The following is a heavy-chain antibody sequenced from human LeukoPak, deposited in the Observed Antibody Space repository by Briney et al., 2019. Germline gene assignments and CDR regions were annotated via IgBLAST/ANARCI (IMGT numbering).Heavy chain of an antibody. CDR1: GFTFSNAW. D-gene: IGHD1-1*01. V-gene: IGHV3-15*01. Sequence: GGSLRLSCAASGFTFSNAWMSWVRQAPGKGLEWVGRIKSKTDGGTTDYAAPVKGRFTISRDDSKNTLYLQMNSLKTEDTAVYYCTTTSYNWNDRFDYWGQGTLVTVSS. CDR2: IKSKTDGGTT. J-gene: IGHJ4*02. CDR3: TTTSYNWNDRFDY.